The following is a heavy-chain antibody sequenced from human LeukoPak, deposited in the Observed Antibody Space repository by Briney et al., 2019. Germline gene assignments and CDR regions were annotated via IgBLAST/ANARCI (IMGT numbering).Heavy chain of an antibody. CDR3: ARGGLQHYGMDV. Sequence: ASVKVSCKASGGTFSSYAISWVRQATGQGLEWMGWMNPNSGNTGYAQKFQGRVTMTRNTSISTAYMELSSLRSEDTAVYYCARGGLQHYGMDVWGQGTTVTVSS. CDR2: MNPNSGNT. D-gene: IGHD5-24*01. CDR1: GGTFSSYA. V-gene: IGHV1-8*02. J-gene: IGHJ6*02.